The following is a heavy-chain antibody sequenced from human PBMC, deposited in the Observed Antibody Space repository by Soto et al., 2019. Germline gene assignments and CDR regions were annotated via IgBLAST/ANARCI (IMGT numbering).Heavy chain of an antibody. D-gene: IGHD3-16*02. CDR2: INPAGSAK. Sequence: EVQLVESGGGLVQPGASLRLSCAASGFTFSSYWMTWLRQAPGKGLEWVANINPAGSAKYYVDSVKGRFTISRDNAKNSLYLPRNSMRVQDTAVYYCAAPPTGIVYFKHWGQGGLVTVSS. J-gene: IGHJ1*01. CDR3: AAPPTGIVYFKH. CDR1: GFTFSSYW. V-gene: IGHV3-7*01.